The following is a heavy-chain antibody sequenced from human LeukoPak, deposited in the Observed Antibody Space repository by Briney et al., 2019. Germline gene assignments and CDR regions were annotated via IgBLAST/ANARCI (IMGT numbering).Heavy chain of an antibody. CDR1: GFTFSSYS. CDR2: ISSSSSYI. CDR3: ARDLTSRPANDAFDI. Sequence: GGSLRLSCAASGFTFSSYSMNWVRRAPGKGLEWVSSISSSSSYIYYADSVKGRFTISRDNAKNSLYLQMNSLRAEDTAVYYCARDLTSRPANDAFDIWGQGTMVTVSS. D-gene: IGHD2-2*01. V-gene: IGHV3-21*01. J-gene: IGHJ3*02.